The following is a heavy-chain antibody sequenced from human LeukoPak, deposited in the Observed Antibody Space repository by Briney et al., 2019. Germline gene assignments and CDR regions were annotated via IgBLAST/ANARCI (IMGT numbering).Heavy chain of an antibody. CDR3: ARRGGGYSHPYDY. CDR2: IYSDNT. CDR1: GFTVSSNS. D-gene: IGHD4-23*01. J-gene: IGHJ4*02. Sequence: PGGSLRLSCTVSGFTVSSNSMSWVRQAPGKGLEWVSFIYSDNTHYSDSVKGRFTISTDNSKNTLYLQMNSLRAEDTAVYYCARRGGGYSHPYDYWGQGTLVTVSS. V-gene: IGHV3-53*01.